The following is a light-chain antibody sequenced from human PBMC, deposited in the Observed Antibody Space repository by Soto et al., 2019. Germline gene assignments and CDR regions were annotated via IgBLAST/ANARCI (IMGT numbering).Light chain of an antibody. J-gene: IGLJ1*01. CDR3: AAWDDSLNGYV. Sequence: QLVLTQPPSASGTPGQRVTISCSGSSSNIGSNTVNWYQQLPGTAPKLLIYSNNQRPSGVPDRFSGSKSGTSASLAISGLQDEDEDDYYCAAWDDSLNGYVFGTGTKLTVL. CDR2: SNN. V-gene: IGLV1-44*01. CDR1: SSNIGSNT.